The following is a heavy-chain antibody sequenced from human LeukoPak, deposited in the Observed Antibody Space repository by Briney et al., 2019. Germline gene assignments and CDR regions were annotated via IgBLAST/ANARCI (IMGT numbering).Heavy chain of an antibody. V-gene: IGHV4-34*01. CDR2: INHSGST. CDR1: GGSFSGYY. J-gene: IGHJ4*02. D-gene: IGHD3-3*01. CDR3: ARSTITILPDY. Sequence: PSETLSLTCAVYGGSFSGYYWSWIRQPPGKGLEWIGEINHSGSTNYNPSLKSRVTVSVDTSKNQFSLKLSSVTAADTAVYYCARSTITILPDYWGQGTLVTVSS.